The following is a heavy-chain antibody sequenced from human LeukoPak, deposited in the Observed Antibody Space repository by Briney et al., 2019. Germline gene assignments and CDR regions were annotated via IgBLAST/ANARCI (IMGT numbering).Heavy chain of an antibody. V-gene: IGHV3-30*04. CDR1: VFTFSRHA. CDR2: ISYDGSDE. D-gene: IGHD3-10*01. J-gene: IGHJ6*04. Sequence: PGGSLRLSCAASVFTFSRHAMHWVRQSPGKGLEWVAIISYDGSDEYIADSVKGRFSISRDNSRNTLDLQMNSLTTEDTALYYCARATDYYGSGSYLPLYYFYGMDVWGKGTAVIVSS. CDR3: ARATDYYGSGSYLPLYYFYGMDV.